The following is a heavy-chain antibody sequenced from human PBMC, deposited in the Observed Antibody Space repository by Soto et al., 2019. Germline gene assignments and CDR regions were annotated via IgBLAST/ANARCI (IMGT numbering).Heavy chain of an antibody. J-gene: IGHJ4*02. Sequence: QVQLVQSGAEVKKPGSSVKVSCKASGGTFSSYTISWVRQAPGQGLEWMGRIIPILGIANYAQKFQGRVTITAYKSPSTAYMELSSLRSEDTAVYYCARGAAALQSPPDYWGQGTLVTVSS. CDR1: GGTFSSYT. V-gene: IGHV1-69*02. CDR2: IIPILGIA. CDR3: ARGAAALQSPPDY. D-gene: IGHD6-13*01.